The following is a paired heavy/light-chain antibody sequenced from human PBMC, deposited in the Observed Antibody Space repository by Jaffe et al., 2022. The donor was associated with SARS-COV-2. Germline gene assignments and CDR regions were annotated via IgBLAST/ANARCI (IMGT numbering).Light chain of an antibody. J-gene: IGLJ2*01. CDR3: QSADSSGTYPLV. CDR2: KDS. CDR1: ALPKQY. Sequence: SYELTQPPSVSVSPGQTARITCSGDALPKQYAYWYQQKPGQAPVLVIYKDSERPSGIPERFSGSSSGTTVTLTISGVQAEDEADYYCQSADSSGTYPLVFGGGTKLTVL. V-gene: IGLV3-25*03.
Heavy chain of an antibody. V-gene: IGHV3-30*18. D-gene: IGHD6-13*01. J-gene: IGHJ6*02. Sequence: QVQLVESGGGVVQPGRSLRLSCAASGFTFSSYGMHWVRQAPGKGLEWVAVISYDGSNKYYADSVKGRFTISRDNSKNTLYLQMNSLRAEDTAVYYCAKDLLGYSSSWYPYYYYGMDVWGQGTTVTVSS. CDR3: AKDLLGYSSSWYPYYYYGMDV. CDR1: GFTFSSYG. CDR2: ISYDGSNK.